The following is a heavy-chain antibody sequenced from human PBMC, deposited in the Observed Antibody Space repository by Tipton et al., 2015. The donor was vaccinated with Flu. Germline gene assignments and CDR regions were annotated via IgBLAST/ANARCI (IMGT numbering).Heavy chain of an antibody. J-gene: IGHJ4*02. V-gene: IGHV3-30*04. CDR3: ARDAYGYCSGGSCYSGSFDY. Sequence: RSLRLSCAASGFTFSSYAMHWVRQAPGKGLEWVAVISYDGSNKYYADSVKGRFTISRDNSKNTLYLQMNSLRAEDTAVYYCARDAYGYCSGGSCYSGSFDYWGQGTLVTVSS. D-gene: IGHD2-15*01. CDR1: GFTFSSYA. CDR2: ISYDGSNK.